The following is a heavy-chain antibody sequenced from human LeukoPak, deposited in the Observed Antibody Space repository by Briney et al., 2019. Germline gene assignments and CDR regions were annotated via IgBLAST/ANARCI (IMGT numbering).Heavy chain of an antibody. Sequence: GGPLRLSCAASGFTFSNYLMHWVRQAPGKGLVWVSTIHTDGSSTNYADSVKGRFTISRDNAKNTLYLQMNSLRAEDTAVYYCVRGVYHYGDYWGQGTLVTVSS. V-gene: IGHV3-74*01. D-gene: IGHD5/OR15-5a*01. CDR1: GFTFSNYL. CDR2: IHTDGSST. J-gene: IGHJ4*02. CDR3: VRGVYHYGDY.